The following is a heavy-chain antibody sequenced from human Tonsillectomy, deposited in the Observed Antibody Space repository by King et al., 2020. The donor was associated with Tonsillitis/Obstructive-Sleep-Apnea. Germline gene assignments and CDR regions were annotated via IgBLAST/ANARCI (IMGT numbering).Heavy chain of an antibody. Sequence: TLKESGPALVKPTQTLTLTCTFSGFSLSTSGMCVSWIRQPPGKALEWLARIDWDDDKYYSTSLKTRLTISKDTSKNQVVLTMTNMDPVDTATYYCARTRGRITIFEVVTHYFDYWGQGTLVTVSS. CDR1: GFSLSTSGMC. V-gene: IGHV2-70*11. J-gene: IGHJ4*02. CDR3: ARTRGRITIFEVVTHYFDY. CDR2: IDWDDDK. D-gene: IGHD3-3*01.